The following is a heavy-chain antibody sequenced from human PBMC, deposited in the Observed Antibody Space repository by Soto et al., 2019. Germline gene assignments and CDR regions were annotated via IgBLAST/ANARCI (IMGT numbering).Heavy chain of an antibody. Sequence: EVQLVESGGGLVQPGGSLRLSCTASGFTFSNYWMSWVRRAPGEGLEWVANMNQDGSERYYVDSVKGRFTISRDNAKNSLYLQVSSLRAEDTVIYYCTRDRSGTMLFWGQGTLVTVSS. J-gene: IGHJ4*02. CDR3: TRDRSGTMLF. D-gene: IGHD1-7*01. CDR2: MNQDGSER. CDR1: GFTFSNYW. V-gene: IGHV3-7*01.